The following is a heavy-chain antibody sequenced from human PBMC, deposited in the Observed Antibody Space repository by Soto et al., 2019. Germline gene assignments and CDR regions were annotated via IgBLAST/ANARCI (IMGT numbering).Heavy chain of an antibody. Sequence: PSETLSLTCSVSGSSIDTITYYWAWLRQPPGKGLEWIGSMHYSRTTYYNPSFQGRVTISVDTSKNQFSLKLSSVTAADTAVYYCARFCPSEQLVPACYYYGMDVWGQGTTVTVSS. CDR1: GSSIDTITYY. CDR3: ARFCPSEQLVPACYYYGMDV. J-gene: IGHJ6*02. CDR2: MHYSRTT. V-gene: IGHV4-39*07. D-gene: IGHD6-13*01.